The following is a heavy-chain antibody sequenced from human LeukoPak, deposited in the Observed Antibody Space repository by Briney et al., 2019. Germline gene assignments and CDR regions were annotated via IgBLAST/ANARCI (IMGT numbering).Heavy chain of an antibody. D-gene: IGHD1-1*01. CDR1: GFTFSSYA. CDR2: ISYDGSNK. V-gene: IGHV3-30*04. CDR3: ALQGQPRYFDY. J-gene: IGHJ4*02. Sequence: GGSLRLSCAASGFTFSSYAMHWVRQAPGKGLEWVAVISYDGSNKYYADSVKGRFTISRDNSKNTLYLQMNSLRAEDTAVYYCALQGQPRYFDYWGQGTLVTVSS.